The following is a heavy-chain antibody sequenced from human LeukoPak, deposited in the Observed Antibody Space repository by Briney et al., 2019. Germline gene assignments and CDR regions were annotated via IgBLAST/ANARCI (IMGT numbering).Heavy chain of an antibody. CDR2: IYHSGST. J-gene: IGHJ3*02. CDR1: GGSISSSNW. V-gene: IGHV4-4*02. D-gene: IGHD6-13*01. Sequence: SETLSLTCAVSGGSISSSNWWSWVRQPPRKGLEWTGEIYHSGSTNYNPSLKSRVTISVDTSKNQFSLKLSSVTAADTAVYYCASPVIAAADDAFDIWGQGTMVTVSS. CDR3: ASPVIAAADDAFDI.